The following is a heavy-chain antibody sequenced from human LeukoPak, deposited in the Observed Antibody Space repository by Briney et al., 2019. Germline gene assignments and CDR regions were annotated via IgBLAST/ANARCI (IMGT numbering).Heavy chain of an antibody. CDR2: INHSGST. J-gene: IGHJ4*02. CDR1: GGSFSGYY. Sequence: PSETLSLTCAVYGGSFSGYYWSWIRQPPGKGLEWIGGINHSGSTNYNPSLKSRVTISVDTSKNQFSLKLSSVTAADTAVYYCARGKKYYYGSGSYPYYFDYWGQGTLVTVSS. V-gene: IGHV4-34*01. CDR3: ARGKKYYYGSGSYPYYFDY. D-gene: IGHD3-10*01.